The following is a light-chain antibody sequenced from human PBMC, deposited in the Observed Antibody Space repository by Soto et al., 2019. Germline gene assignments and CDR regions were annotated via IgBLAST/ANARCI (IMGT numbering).Light chain of an antibody. CDR1: SSDVGGYNF. CDR3: CSYAGSDTYV. Sequence: QSALTQPRSVSGSPGQSVTVSRTGNSSDVGGYNFVSWYQQHPGKAPKLIIFDVSKRPSGVPDRFSASKSDNTASLTISGLQAEDEADYYCCSYAGSDTYVFATGTKVTVL. V-gene: IGLV2-11*01. J-gene: IGLJ1*01. CDR2: DVS.